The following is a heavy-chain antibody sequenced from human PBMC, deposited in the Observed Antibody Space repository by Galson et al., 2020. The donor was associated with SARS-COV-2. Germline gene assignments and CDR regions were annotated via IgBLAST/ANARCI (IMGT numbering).Heavy chain of an antibody. CDR3: ARETDDYTSSWYDY. D-gene: IGHD6-13*01. Sequence: GGSLRLSCRASGFTFSSSAMHWVRQAPGKGLEWVAIISYDGTKRNHLDSVKGRFTISRDNSKNTLFLQMDSLTTEDTAVYYCARETDDYTSSWYDYWGQGTLVTVSS. CDR1: GFTFSSSA. V-gene: IGHV3-30*04. CDR2: ISYDGTKR. J-gene: IGHJ4*02.